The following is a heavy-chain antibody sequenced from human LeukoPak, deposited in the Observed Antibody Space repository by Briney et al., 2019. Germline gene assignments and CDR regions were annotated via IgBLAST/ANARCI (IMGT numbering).Heavy chain of an antibody. V-gene: IGHV3-73*01. D-gene: IGHD6-13*01. CDR3: TTPGYSSSWSDY. CDR2: IRSKANSYAT. CDR1: GFTFSGSA. J-gene: IGHJ4*02. Sequence: AGGSLRLSCAASGFTFSGSAMHSVRQASGKGLEWVGRIRSKANSYATAYAASVKGRFTISRDDSKNTAYLQMNSLKTEDTAVYYCTTPGYSSSWSDYWGQGTLVTVSS.